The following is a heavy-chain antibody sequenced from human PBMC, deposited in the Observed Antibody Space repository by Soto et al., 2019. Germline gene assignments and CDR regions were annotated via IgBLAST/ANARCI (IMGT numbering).Heavy chain of an antibody. CDR1: GFTLRNYA. CDR3: AKAKNDYNWDNRPPFDY. V-gene: IGHV3-23*01. J-gene: IGHJ4*02. D-gene: IGHD1-20*01. Sequence: GSLILSLEASGFTLRNYAMTLVRQAPGKGLEWVSLISANDVGTYYAESVKTRFTISTDQSRNTVYLQMDRLRADDTAIYYCAKAKNDYNWDNRPPFDYWGQGTLVTVSS. CDR2: ISANDVGT.